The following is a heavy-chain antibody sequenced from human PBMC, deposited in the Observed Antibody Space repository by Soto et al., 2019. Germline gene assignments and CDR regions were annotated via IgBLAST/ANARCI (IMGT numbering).Heavy chain of an antibody. CDR1: GDSISSGGYY. J-gene: IGHJ4*02. D-gene: IGHD1-7*01. V-gene: IGHV4-31*03. CDR2: IYDNGGA. Sequence: PWETLSLTCTVSGDSISSGGYYWSWIRQHPGKGLEWIGYIYDNGGAYYSPSLKGRVVISLDRSENQFSLRLSSVTAADTAVYYCARVKGGTTRRAFDSWGQGTLVTVSS. CDR3: ARVKGGTTRRAFDS.